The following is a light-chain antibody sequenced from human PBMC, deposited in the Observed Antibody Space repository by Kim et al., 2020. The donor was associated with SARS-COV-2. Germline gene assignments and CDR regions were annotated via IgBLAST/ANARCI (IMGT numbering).Light chain of an antibody. CDR3: QQYGSSPFA. CDR1: QSVSSSF. CDR2: GAS. V-gene: IGKV3-20*01. J-gene: IGKJ3*01. Sequence: EIVFTQSPGTLSLSPGEIATLSCRASQSVSSSFLAWYQQKPGQAPRLLIYGASNRATGIPDRFSGSGSGTDFTLTISRLEPEDFAVYYCQQYGSSPFAFGPGTKVDIK.